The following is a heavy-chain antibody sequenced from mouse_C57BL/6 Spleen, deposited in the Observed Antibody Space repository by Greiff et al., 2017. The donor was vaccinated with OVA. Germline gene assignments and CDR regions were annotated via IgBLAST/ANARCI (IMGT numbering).Heavy chain of an antibody. CDR1: GYAFSSSW. Sequence: VQLVESGPELVKPGASVKISCKASGYAFSSSWMNWVKQRPGKGLEWIGRIYPGDGDTNYNGKFKGKATLTADKSSSTAYMQLSSLTSEDSAVYFCARYEEGDAMDYWGQGTSVTVSS. D-gene: IGHD2-3*01. CDR2: IYPGDGDT. CDR3: ARYEEGDAMDY. J-gene: IGHJ4*01. V-gene: IGHV1-82*01.